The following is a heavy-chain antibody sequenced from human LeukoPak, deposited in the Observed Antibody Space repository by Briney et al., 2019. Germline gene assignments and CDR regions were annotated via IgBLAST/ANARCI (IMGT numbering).Heavy chain of an antibody. CDR3: GELGDGFDI. D-gene: IGHD1-7*01. CDR1: GFTFSSYG. V-gene: IGHV3-30*03. Sequence: PGGSLRLSCAASGFTFSSYGMHWVRQAPGKGLEWVAVISYDGSNKYYTDSVKGGFTISRDNSKNTLYLQMTRLRAEDTAVYYCGELGDGFDIWGQGTMVTVSS. CDR2: ISYDGSNK. J-gene: IGHJ3*02.